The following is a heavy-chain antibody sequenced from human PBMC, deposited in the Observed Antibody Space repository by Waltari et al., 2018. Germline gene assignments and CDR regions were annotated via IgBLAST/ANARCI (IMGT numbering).Heavy chain of an antibody. V-gene: IGHV4-34*01. Sequence: QVQLQQWGAGLLKPSETLSLTCGFYGGSFSDYYWNWIRQPPGKGLEWIGEIHPSGIINYNPSLKIRVTMSADTSKNQFSLKLSSVTAADTAVYYCARGSDHAKTGYWGQGILVTVSS. CDR1: GGSFSDYY. CDR3: ARGSDHAKTGY. D-gene: IGHD2-21*02. CDR2: IHPSGII. J-gene: IGHJ4*02.